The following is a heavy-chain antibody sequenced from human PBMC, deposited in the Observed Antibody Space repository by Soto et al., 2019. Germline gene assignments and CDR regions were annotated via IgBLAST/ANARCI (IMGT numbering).Heavy chain of an antibody. V-gene: IGHV1-18*01. CDR1: GYTFTSYG. J-gene: IGHJ6*02. CDR3: ARDGVDNATGYYYGMDV. D-gene: IGHD5-12*01. CDR2: ISAYNGNT. Sequence: QVQLVQSGAEVKKPGASVKVSCKASGYTFTSYGISWVRQAPGQGLEWMGWISAYNGNTNYAQKLQGRVTMTTDTSKRTAYMELRSLRSDDTAVYYCARDGVDNATGYYYGMDVWGQGTTVTVSS.